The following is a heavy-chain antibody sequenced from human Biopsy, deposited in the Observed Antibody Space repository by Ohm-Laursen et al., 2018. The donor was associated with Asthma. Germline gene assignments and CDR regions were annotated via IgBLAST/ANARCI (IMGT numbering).Heavy chain of an antibody. V-gene: IGHV1-24*01. CDR2: HDLEEGGT. Sequence: ASVKVSCTISGYTLTDLSTHWVRQAPGQGLEWMGGHDLEEGGTVNARRFQGRVTMTEDTSTDTAYMELSSLSSDDTAVYYCASDFPKDYVRYNFQFWGQGTLVTVSS. D-gene: IGHD4-17*01. CDR3: ASDFPKDYVRYNFQF. J-gene: IGHJ4*02. CDR1: GYTLTDLS.